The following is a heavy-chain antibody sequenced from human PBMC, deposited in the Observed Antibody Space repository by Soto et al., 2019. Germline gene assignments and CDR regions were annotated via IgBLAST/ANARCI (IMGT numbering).Heavy chain of an antibody. Sequence: QVQLQESGPGLVKPSQTLSLTCTVSGGSISSAAYYWSWIRQHPGKGLEWIGYISHSGSTYYTPSLKSHVIISAITSKNQSSPNLTYVTAADSAVSYCARAYPYGSNFFDCWGQGALGTVSS. D-gene: IGHD3-10*01. CDR1: GGSISSAAYY. CDR2: ISHSGST. J-gene: IGHJ4*02. V-gene: IGHV4-31*01. CDR3: ARAYPYGSNFFDC.